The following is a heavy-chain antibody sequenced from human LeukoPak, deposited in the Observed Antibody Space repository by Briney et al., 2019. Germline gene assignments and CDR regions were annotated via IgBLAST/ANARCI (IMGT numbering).Heavy chain of an antibody. D-gene: IGHD2-21*02. CDR1: GGSISSYY. V-gene: IGHV4-59*01. CDR3: ARGAYCGGDCYYGVGAFDI. J-gene: IGHJ3*02. CDR2: IYYSGST. Sequence: SETLSLTCTVSGGSISSYYWSWIRQPPGKGLEWIGYIYYSGSTNYNPSLKSRVTISVDTSKNHFSLKLSSVTAADTAVYYCARGAYCGGDCYYGVGAFDIWGQGTMVTVSS.